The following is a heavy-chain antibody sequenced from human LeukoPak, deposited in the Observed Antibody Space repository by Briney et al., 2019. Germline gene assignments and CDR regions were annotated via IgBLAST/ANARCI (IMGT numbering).Heavy chain of an antibody. CDR3: ASSNSGALPRWYFDY. V-gene: IGHV4-4*09. J-gene: IGHJ4*02. D-gene: IGHD4-23*01. Sequence: PSETLSLTCNVSGYSISSGYYWGWIRQPPGKGLEWIGYIYTSGSTNYNPSLKSRVTISVDTSKNQFSLKLSSVTAADTAVYYCASSNSGALPRWYFDYWGQGTLVTVSS. CDR2: IYTSGST. CDR1: GYSISSGYY.